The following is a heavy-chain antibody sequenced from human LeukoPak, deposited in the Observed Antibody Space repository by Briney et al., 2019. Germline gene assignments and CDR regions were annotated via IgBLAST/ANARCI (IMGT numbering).Heavy chain of an antibody. CDR2: INPSATSA. CDR3: AKEKQNTANFDY. Sequence: ASVKVSYKASGYSFTNYYTHWVRQAPGQGLEWMGVINPSATSATYTQKFQGRVTMTGDTSTTTVYMELSSLTSDDTAVYYCAKEKQNTANFDYWGQGTLVTVSS. J-gene: IGHJ4*02. V-gene: IGHV1-46*01. CDR1: GYSFTNYY. D-gene: IGHD2/OR15-2a*01.